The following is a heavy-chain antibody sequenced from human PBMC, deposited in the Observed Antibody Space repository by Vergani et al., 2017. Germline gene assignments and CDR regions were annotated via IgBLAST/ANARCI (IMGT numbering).Heavy chain of an antibody. V-gene: IGHV4-39*02. D-gene: IGHD1-26*01. CDR2: INHSGTI. CDR3: ARRAERWETLLRDDFDV. J-gene: IGHJ3*01. CDR1: GDSIISRSYY. Sequence: QMQLQESGPGLVKASETLSLTCTVSGDSIISRSYYWSWIRLAPGKGLEWIGEINHSGTINYNPTLKSPFNVSIDTSRDHFSLKLRSVSAADTAVYFCARRAERWETLLRDDFDVWGQGTFVTVSP.